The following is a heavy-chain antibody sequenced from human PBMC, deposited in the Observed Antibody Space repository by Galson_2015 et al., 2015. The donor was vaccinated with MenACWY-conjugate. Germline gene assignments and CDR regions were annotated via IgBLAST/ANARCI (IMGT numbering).Heavy chain of an antibody. CDR2: INTDGSYS. V-gene: IGHV3-74*01. J-gene: IGHJ4*02. Sequence: SLRLSCAASGFTFSNYWMHWVRQAPGRGPVWVSNINTDGSYSRYADSVKGRFTISRDNAKNTLYLQMNSLRPEDTAVFYCAKTRGASFYFDSWGQGTLVTVSS. CDR1: GFTFSNYW. D-gene: IGHD1-26*01. CDR3: AKTRGASFYFDS.